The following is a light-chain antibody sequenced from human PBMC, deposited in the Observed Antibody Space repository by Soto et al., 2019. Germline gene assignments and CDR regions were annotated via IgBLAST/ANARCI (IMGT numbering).Light chain of an antibody. CDR3: CSFAGSFYV. Sequence: LTQPRSVSGSPGQSVAISCTGTSRDVDAYDFVSWYQHHPGKAPKLIISEVSKRPSGVSHRFSGSKSGNTASLTISGLQAEDEADYFCCSFAGSFYVFGTGTKVTVL. CDR1: SRDVDAYDF. V-gene: IGLV2-11*01. J-gene: IGLJ1*01. CDR2: EVS.